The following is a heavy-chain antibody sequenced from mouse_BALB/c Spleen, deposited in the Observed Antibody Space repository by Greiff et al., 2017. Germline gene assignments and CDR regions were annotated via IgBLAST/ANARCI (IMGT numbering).Heavy chain of an antibody. CDR1: GFTFSSFG. J-gene: IGHJ4*01. CDR2: ISSGSSTI. D-gene: IGHD1-1*01. V-gene: IGHV5-17*02. Sequence: EVQRVESGGGLVQPGGSRKLSCAASGFTFSSFGMHWVRQAPEKGLEWVAYISSGSSTIYYADTVKGRFTISRDNPKNTLFLQMTSLRSEDTAMYYCARKGDYYGSRVYAMDYWGQGTSVTVSS. CDR3: ARKGDYYGSRVYAMDY.